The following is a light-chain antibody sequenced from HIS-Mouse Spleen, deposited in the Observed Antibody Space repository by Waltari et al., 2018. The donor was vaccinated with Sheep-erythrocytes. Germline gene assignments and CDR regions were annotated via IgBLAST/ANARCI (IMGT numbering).Light chain of an antibody. V-gene: IGKV1-5*03. Sequence: DIQMTQSPSTLSASVGDRVTITFRASQSISSWLAWYQQKPGKAAKLLINKASSLESGGPSRFSGSGSGTEFTLTISSLQPDDFATYYCQQYNSSLTFGPGTKVDIK. CDR2: KAS. J-gene: IGKJ3*01. CDR3: QQYNSSLT. CDR1: QSISSW.